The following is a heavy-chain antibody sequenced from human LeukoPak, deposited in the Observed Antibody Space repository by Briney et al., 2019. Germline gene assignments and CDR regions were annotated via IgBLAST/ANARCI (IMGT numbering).Heavy chain of an antibody. D-gene: IGHD3-22*01. CDR3: ARNMVAQYYYDSSGYFYYFDY. CDR1: GGSFSGYY. CDR2: INHSGST. J-gene: IGHJ4*02. V-gene: IGHV4-34*01. Sequence: SETLSLTCAVYGGSFSGYYWSWIRQPPGKGLEWIGEINHSGSTNYNPSLKSRVTISVDTSKNQFSLKLSPVTAADTAVYYCARNMVAQYYYDSSGYFYYFDYWDQGTLVTVSS.